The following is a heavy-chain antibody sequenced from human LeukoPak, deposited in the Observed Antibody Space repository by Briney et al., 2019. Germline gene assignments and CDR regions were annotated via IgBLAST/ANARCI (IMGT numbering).Heavy chain of an antibody. CDR1: GGSISSGGYY. V-gene: IGHV4-30-2*01. CDR2: IYHSGST. J-gene: IGHJ4*02. Sequence: SQTLSLTCIVSGGSISSGGYYWSWIRQPPGKGLEWIGYIYHSGSTYYNPSLKSRVTISVDRSKNQFSLKLSSVTAADTAVYYCARDTRIAAVDYWGQGTLVTVSS. CDR3: ARDTRIAAVDY. D-gene: IGHD6-6*01.